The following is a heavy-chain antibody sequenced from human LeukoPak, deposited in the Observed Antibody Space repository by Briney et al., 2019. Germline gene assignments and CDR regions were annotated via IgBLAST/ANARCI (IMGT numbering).Heavy chain of an antibody. CDR2: ISSSSSYI. CDR1: GFTFSSYS. J-gene: IGHJ4*02. V-gene: IGHV3-21*01. CDR3: ARDAGLTEMATITVSVEFDY. D-gene: IGHD5-24*01. Sequence: GGSLRLSCAASGFTFSSYSMNWVRQAPGKGREWVSSISSSSSYIYYADSVKGRFTISRDNAKNSLYLQMNSLRAEDTAVYYCARDAGLTEMATITVSVEFDYWGQGTLVTVSS.